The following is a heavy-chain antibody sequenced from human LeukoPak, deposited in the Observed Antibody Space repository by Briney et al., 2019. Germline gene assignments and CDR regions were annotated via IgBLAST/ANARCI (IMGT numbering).Heavy chain of an antibody. CDR1: GFTFSSYT. D-gene: IGHD1-26*01. CDR3: AKDGEWELPAAEYFQH. Sequence: GRSLRLSCAASGFTFSSYTLHWVRQTPGKGLEWVALISSDGRDQYYADSVKGRCTISRDNSKNTVYLQMNSLRAEDTAVYYCAKDGEWELPAAEYFQHWGQGTLVTVSS. CDR2: ISSDGRDQ. V-gene: IGHV3-30*04. J-gene: IGHJ1*01.